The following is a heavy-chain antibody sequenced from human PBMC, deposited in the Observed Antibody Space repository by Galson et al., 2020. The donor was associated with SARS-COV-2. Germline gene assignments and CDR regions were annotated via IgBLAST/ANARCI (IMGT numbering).Heavy chain of an antibody. Sequence: ETSETLSLTCSVSGVSISSGDHFWTWIRQPPGKGLEWIGYISYSGSTYYNPSLRSRVTISVDTSKNQLSLKLSSVAGADTAVYYCARVIVVVPAAISGVGPGWFDPWGQGTLVTVSS. J-gene: IGHJ5*02. D-gene: IGHD2-2*01. CDR1: GVSISSGDHF. CDR3: ARVIVVVPAAISGVGPGWFDP. V-gene: IGHV4-30-4*01. CDR2: ISYSGST.